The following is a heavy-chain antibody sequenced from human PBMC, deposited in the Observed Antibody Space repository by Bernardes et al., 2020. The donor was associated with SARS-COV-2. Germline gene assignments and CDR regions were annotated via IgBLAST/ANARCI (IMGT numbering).Heavy chain of an antibody. CDR1: GFNFDKSG. Sequence: GSLRLSCASSGFNFDKSGMTWVRQAPGKGLEWVPTIDLNAYGPYGDSVRDRLTISRDKAKKSVYLHMNGVRAEDPALYYCARDGSDWSRDLWGQGTLATVSS. CDR3: ARDGSDWSRDL. D-gene: IGHD6-19*01. V-gene: IGHV3-20*04. CDR2: IDLNAYGP. J-gene: IGHJ5*02.